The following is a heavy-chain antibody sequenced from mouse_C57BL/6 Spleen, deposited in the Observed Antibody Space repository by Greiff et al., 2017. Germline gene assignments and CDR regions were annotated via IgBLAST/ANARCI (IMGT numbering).Heavy chain of an antibody. CDR3: ARVGLRRGDY. V-gene: IGHV1-26*01. Sequence: EVQLQQSGPELVKPGASVKISCKASGYTFTDYYMNWVKQSHGKSLEWIGDINPHNGGTSYNQKFKGKATLTVDKSSSTAYMELRSLTSEDSAVYYCARVGLRRGDYWGQGTSVTVSS. CDR1: GYTFTDYY. CDR2: INPHNGGT. J-gene: IGHJ4*01. D-gene: IGHD1-1*01.